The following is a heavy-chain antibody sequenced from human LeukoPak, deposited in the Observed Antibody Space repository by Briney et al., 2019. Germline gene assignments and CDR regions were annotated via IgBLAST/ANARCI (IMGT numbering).Heavy chain of an antibody. J-gene: IGHJ4*02. Sequence: ASVKVSCKASGYTLTGYYMHWLRQAPGQGLEWVGWINPNSGDTRYAQKFQGRVTMTRDTSITTAYMELSTLRSDDTAVYYCAAPGYSYGYVLDHWGQGTLVTVSS. V-gene: IGHV1-2*02. CDR3: AAPGYSYGYVLDH. D-gene: IGHD5-18*01. CDR2: INPNSGDT. CDR1: GYTLTGYY.